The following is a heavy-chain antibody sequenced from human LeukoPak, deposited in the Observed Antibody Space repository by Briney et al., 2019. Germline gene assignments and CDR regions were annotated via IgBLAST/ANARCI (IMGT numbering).Heavy chain of an antibody. CDR1: GGSFSGYY. V-gene: IGHV4-34*01. CDR3: ARALSYGDYFDY. Sequence: SETLSLTCAVYGGSFSGYYWSWIRQPPGKGLEWIGEINHSGSTNYNPSLKSRVTISVDTSKNQFSLKLSSVTATDTAVYCCARALSYGDYFDYWGQGTLVTVSS. CDR2: INHSGST. J-gene: IGHJ4*02. D-gene: IGHD4-17*01.